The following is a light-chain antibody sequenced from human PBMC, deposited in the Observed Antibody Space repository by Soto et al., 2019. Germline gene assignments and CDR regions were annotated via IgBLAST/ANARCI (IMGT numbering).Light chain of an antibody. J-gene: IGKJ1*01. CDR1: QNIYSN. CDR2: PAS. Sequence: IVMTQSPATLAVSPVERGTLSCRASQNIYSNIAWYQQRPGQAPRLLISPASPRATGVPARFSASGSGTDFTPTIRRLQSEDFTVYSCLQYHNLWAFRQGTKV. V-gene: IGKV3-15*01. CDR3: LQYHNLWA.